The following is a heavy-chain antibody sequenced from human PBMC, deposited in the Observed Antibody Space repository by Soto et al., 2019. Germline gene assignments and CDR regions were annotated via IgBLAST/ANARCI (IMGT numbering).Heavy chain of an antibody. V-gene: IGHV3-9*01. D-gene: IGHD6-13*01. CDR2: ISWNSGSI. CDR3: SKDMGLGDYSNYLGIAAAGPRGDYYYYGMDV. CDR1: GFTFDDYA. Sequence: PGGSLRLSCAASGFTFDDYAMHWVRQAPGKGLEWVSGISWNSGSIGYADSVKGRFTISRDNAKNSLYLQMNSLRAEETALYYCSKDMGLGDYSNYLGIAAAGPRGDYYYYGMDVWGQGTTVTVSS. J-gene: IGHJ6*02.